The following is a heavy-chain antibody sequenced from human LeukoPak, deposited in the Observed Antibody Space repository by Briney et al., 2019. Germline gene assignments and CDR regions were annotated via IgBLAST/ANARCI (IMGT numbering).Heavy chain of an antibody. Sequence: SETLSLTCTVSGGSINSYYWSWIRQPPGRGLEWVGSIHYSGSTNYSPSLKSRVTISVDRPNNQFSLKLRSVNAADTAVYYCARGTGNWNYRVWGRGTLVIVSS. V-gene: IGHV4-59*01. CDR1: GGSINSYY. J-gene: IGHJ4*02. CDR2: IHYSGST. D-gene: IGHD1-7*01. CDR3: ARGTGNWNYRV.